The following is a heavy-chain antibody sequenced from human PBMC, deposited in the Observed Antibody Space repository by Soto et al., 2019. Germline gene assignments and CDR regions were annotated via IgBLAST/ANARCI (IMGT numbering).Heavy chain of an antibody. CDR3: ASTRYHDSSGPKWFDP. D-gene: IGHD6-19*01. J-gene: IGHJ5*02. CDR1: GFTFSDYY. Sequence: GGSLRLSCAASGFTFSDYYMSWIRQAPGKGLEWVSYISSSSSYTNYADSVKGRFTISRDNAKNSLYLQMTSLRAEDTAVYYCASTRYHDSSGPKWFDPWGQGTLVTVSS. V-gene: IGHV3-11*06. CDR2: ISSSSSYT.